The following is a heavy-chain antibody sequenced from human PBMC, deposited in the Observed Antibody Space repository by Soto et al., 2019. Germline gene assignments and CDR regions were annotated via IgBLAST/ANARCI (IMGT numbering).Heavy chain of an antibody. Sequence: PGASLKISCNGSGYIFTSYWISWVRQMPGKGLEWMGRIDPSDSYTNYSPSFQGHVTISADKSISTAYLQWSSLKASYTAMYYCARQTAAAGTGFGYYYYGMDVWGQGTTVTVSS. D-gene: IGHD6-13*01. CDR2: IDPSDSYT. CDR3: ARQTAAAGTGFGYYYYGMDV. V-gene: IGHV5-10-1*01. J-gene: IGHJ6*02. CDR1: GYIFTSYW.